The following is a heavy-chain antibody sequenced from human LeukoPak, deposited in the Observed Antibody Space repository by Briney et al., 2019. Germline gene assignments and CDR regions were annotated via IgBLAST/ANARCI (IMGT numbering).Heavy chain of an antibody. Sequence: SQTLSLTCAISGDSVSSNSTACNWIRQSPSRGLEWLGRTYYRSKWYSDYAVSVKSQITINPDTSKNQFSLQLNSVTPEDTAVYYCARGGQGDGYSADEAFDMWGQGTMVTVSS. J-gene: IGHJ3*02. CDR2: TYYRSKWYS. CDR1: GDSVSSNSTA. V-gene: IGHV6-1*01. CDR3: ARGGQGDGYSADEAFDM. D-gene: IGHD5-24*01.